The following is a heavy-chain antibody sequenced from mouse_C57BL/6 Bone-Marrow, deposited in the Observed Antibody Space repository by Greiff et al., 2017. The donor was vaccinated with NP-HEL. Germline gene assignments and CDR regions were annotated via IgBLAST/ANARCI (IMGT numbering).Heavy chain of an antibody. CDR1: GYTFTNYW. J-gene: IGHJ4*01. Sequence: VQLQQSGAELVRPGTSVTMSCKASGYTFTNYWIGWAKQRPGHGLEWIGDIYPGGGYTNYNEKFKGKATLTADKSSSTAYMQFSSLTSEDSAIYSCASYYSNAMDYWGQGTSVTVSS. V-gene: IGHV1-63*01. CDR2: IYPGGGYT. CDR3: ASYYSNAMDY. D-gene: IGHD2-5*01.